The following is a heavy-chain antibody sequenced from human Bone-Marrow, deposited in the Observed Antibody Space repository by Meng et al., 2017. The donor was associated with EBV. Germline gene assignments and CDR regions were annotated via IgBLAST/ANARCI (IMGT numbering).Heavy chain of an antibody. CDR2: IYYSVST. CDR3: ARLRGYSYGMKEYYFDY. Sequence: QVQLQGPGPGLVKPSQPLSLTCAVAGCSISSGGYYWSWIRQPPGKGLEWIGYIYYSVSTYYNPSLKSRVTISVDTSKNQFSLKLSSVTAADTAVYYCARLRGYSYGMKEYYFDYWGQGTLVTVSS. D-gene: IGHD5-18*01. J-gene: IGHJ4*02. V-gene: IGHV4-30-4*01. CDR1: GCSISSGGYY.